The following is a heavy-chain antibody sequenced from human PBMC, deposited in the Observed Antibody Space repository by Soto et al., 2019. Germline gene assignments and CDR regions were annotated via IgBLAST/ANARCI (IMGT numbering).Heavy chain of an antibody. V-gene: IGHV4-31*03. Sequence: PSETLSLTCTVSGGSISSGGYYWSWIRQHPGKGLEWIGYIYYSGSTYYNPSLKSRVTISVDTSKNQFSLKLSSVTAADTAVYYCARDRIEDCYVSGFDPWGQGTLVTVSS. D-gene: IGHD2-21*02. CDR1: GGSISSGGYY. CDR3: ARDRIEDCYVSGFDP. CDR2: IYYSGST. J-gene: IGHJ5*02.